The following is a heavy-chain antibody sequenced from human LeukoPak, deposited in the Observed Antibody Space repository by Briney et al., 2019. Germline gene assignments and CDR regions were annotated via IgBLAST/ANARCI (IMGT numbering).Heavy chain of an antibody. D-gene: IGHD3-3*01. CDR2: ISSKSRYI. J-gene: IGHJ4*02. CDR3: TRQYYDFWSGFYTADYYFDY. Sequence: GGSLRLPCAASGFTFSNFGMNWVRQAPGKGLEWVSSISSKSRYIYYADSVKGRFTISRDNAKNSLYLQMNSLRAEDSAVYFCTRQYYDFWSGFYTADYYFDYWGQGTLVTVSS. CDR1: GFTFSNFG. V-gene: IGHV3-21*01.